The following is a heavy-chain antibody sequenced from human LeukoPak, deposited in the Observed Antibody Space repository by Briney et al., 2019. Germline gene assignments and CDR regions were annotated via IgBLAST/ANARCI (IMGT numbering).Heavy chain of an antibody. D-gene: IGHD5-12*01. CDR1: GYIFTSYW. J-gene: IGHJ4*02. Sequence: HGESLKISCKGSGYIFTSYWIGWVRQMPGKGLEWMGIIYPGDSDTRYSPSFQGQVTISADKSISTAYLQWSSLKASDTAMYYCARRSLGGYDEPASIDYWGQGTLVTVSS. CDR3: ARRSLGGYDEPASIDY. CDR2: IYPGDSDT. V-gene: IGHV5-51*01.